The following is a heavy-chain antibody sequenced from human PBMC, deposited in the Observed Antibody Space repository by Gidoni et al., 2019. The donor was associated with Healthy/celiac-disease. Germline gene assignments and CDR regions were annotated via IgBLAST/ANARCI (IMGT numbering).Heavy chain of an antibody. Sequence: QVQLQESGPGLVKPSQTLSLTCTVSGGSISSVSYYWSWIRQPAGKGLEWIGRIYTSGSTNYNPSLKSRVTISVDTSKNQFSLKLSSVTAADTAVYYCARIEVSGWADYDAFDIWGQGTMVTVSS. CDR3: ARIEVSGWADYDAFDI. J-gene: IGHJ3*02. CDR1: GGSISSVSYY. V-gene: IGHV4-61*02. D-gene: IGHD6-19*01. CDR2: IYTSGST.